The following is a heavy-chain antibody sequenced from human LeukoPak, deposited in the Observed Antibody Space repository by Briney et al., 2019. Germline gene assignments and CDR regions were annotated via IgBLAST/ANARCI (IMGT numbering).Heavy chain of an antibody. CDR2: INPSGGST. V-gene: IGHV1-46*01. Sequence: ASVKVSCKASGYTFTAYYMHWVRQAPGQGLEWMGIINPSGGSTSYAQKFQGRVTMTRDTSTSTVYMELSSLRSEDTAVYYCASGTSEAAMAPWGQGTLVTVSS. CDR3: ASGTSEAAMAP. CDR1: GYTFTAYY. D-gene: IGHD5-18*01. J-gene: IGHJ5*02.